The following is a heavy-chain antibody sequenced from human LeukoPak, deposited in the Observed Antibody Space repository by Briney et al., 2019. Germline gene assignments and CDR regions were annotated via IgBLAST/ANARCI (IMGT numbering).Heavy chain of an antibody. D-gene: IGHD1-1*01. V-gene: IGHV3-48*02. CDR2: ISSSGSTI. CDR3: ARDCRLNCARQPGFDS. J-gene: IGHJ5*01. Sequence: GGSLRLSCAASGFTFSSYSMNWVRQAPGKGLEWVSYISSSGSTIYYADSVKGRHTISRDNAKNSLYLQLSSLRDEDTAVYYCARDCRLNCARQPGFDSWGQGTLVTVSS. CDR1: GFTFSSYS.